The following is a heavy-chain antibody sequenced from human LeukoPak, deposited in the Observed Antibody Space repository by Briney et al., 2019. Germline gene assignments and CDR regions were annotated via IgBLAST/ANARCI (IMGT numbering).Heavy chain of an antibody. CDR3: ARRTRDGYNSPIDC. CDR2: ISGSGHNT. Sequence: PGGSLRLSCAASGFTVSSNYMSWIRQAPGKGLEYVSEISGSGHNTYYADSVQGRFTISRDNSKNTLYLQMNSLRAEDTAKYYCARRTRDGYNSPIDCWGQGTLVTVSS. J-gene: IGHJ4*02. V-gene: IGHV3-23*01. D-gene: IGHD5-24*01. CDR1: GFTVSSNY.